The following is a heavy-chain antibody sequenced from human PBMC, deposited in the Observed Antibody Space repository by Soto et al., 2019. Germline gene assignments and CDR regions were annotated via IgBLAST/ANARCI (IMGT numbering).Heavy chain of an antibody. Sequence: EASVQVSCKASGYTFTSYAMHWVRQAPGQRLEWMGWINAGNGNTKYSQKFQGRVTITRDTSASTAYMELSSLRSEDTAVYYCARDWDILTGYSYYYYMDVWGKGTTVTVSS. CDR2: INAGNGNT. CDR1: GYTFTSYA. V-gene: IGHV1-3*01. CDR3: ARDWDILTGYSYYYYMDV. J-gene: IGHJ6*03. D-gene: IGHD3-9*01.